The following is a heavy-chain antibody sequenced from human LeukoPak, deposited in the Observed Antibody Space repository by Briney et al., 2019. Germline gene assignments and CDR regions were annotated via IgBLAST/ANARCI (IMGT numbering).Heavy chain of an antibody. Sequence: PGRSLRLSCAASGFTFRDYSMHWVRQAPGKGLEWVAALSFDGNSKFYTDSVKGRFTISRDTSKNMLFLNMNNLTVEDTAVYYCAGGNPDYWGQGTLVSVSS. CDR3: AGGNPDY. D-gene: IGHD1-26*01. CDR2: LSFDGNSK. CDR1: GFTFRDYS. V-gene: IGHV3-30*07. J-gene: IGHJ4*02.